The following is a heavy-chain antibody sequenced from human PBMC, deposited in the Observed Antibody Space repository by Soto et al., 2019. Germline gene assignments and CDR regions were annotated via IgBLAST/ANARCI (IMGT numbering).Heavy chain of an antibody. CDR1: GYNFTSYW. CDR3: ARPPSRSGWFDAFDI. CDR2: IYPGDSDT. D-gene: IGHD6-19*01. V-gene: IGHV5-51*01. J-gene: IGHJ3*02. Sequence: GESLKISCKGSGYNFTSYWIGWVRQMPGKGLEWMGIIYPGDSDTRYSPSFQGQVTISADKSISTASLQWSSLKASDTAMSYCARPPSRSGWFDAFDIWGQGTMVTVSS.